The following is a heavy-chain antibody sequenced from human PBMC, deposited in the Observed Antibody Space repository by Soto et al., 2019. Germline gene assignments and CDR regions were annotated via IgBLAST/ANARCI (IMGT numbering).Heavy chain of an antibody. V-gene: IGHV3-74*01. D-gene: IGHD3-9*01. Sequence: GTLRLSCEASVISFSGITFSSFWIHWVRQVPGKGLVWVSRTNGDGSIISYTYSVKGRSTISRDNAKNTLYLQMNSLRAEDTALYYRASSVLNGYPIWGQRTRVTVSS. CDR3: ASSVLNGYPI. CDR2: TNGDGSII. J-gene: IGHJ3*01. CDR1: VISFSGITFSSFW.